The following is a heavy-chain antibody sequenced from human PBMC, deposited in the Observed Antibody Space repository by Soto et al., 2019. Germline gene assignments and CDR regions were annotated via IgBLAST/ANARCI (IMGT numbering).Heavy chain of an antibody. Sequence: EVQLVESGGGLVQPGGSLRLSCAASGFTFSSYDMPWVRQATGKGLEWVSAIGTAGDTYYPCSVKGRFTIARENAKNSFYLQMNSLRAEDKAVYYCARVKWSGDYAYYYFDYWGQGTLVTVSS. V-gene: IGHV3-13*01. CDR3: ARVKWSGDYAYYYFDY. D-gene: IGHD4-17*01. CDR1: GFTFSSYD. J-gene: IGHJ4*02. CDR2: IGTAGDT.